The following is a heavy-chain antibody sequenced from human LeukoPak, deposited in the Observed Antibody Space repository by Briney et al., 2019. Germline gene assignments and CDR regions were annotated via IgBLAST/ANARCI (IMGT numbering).Heavy chain of an antibody. CDR3: AKTGSSSWGYFDY. V-gene: IGHV3-30*02. CDR2: IRNDGTIK. J-gene: IGHJ4*02. Sequence: GGSLRLSCAASGFTFSTYGMHWVRQAPGKGLEWVAFIRNDGTIKYYADSVKGRFTISRDKSKNTLYLQMNSLRAEDTAVYYCAKTGSSSWGYFDYWGQGTLVTVSS. CDR1: GFTFSTYG. D-gene: IGHD6-13*01.